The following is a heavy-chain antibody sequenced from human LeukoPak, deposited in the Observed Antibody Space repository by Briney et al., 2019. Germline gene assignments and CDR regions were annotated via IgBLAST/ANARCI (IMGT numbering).Heavy chain of an antibody. V-gene: IGHV4-38-2*02. CDR2: IYHSGST. CDR3: ARDSITMIVVVNDAFDI. D-gene: IGHD3-22*01. J-gene: IGHJ3*02. Sequence: SETLSLTCTVSGYSISSGYYWGWIRQPPGKGLEWIGSIYHSGSTYYNPSLKSRVAISVDTSKNQFSLKLSSVTAADTAVYYCARDSITMIVVVNDAFDIWGQGTMVTVSS. CDR1: GYSISSGYY.